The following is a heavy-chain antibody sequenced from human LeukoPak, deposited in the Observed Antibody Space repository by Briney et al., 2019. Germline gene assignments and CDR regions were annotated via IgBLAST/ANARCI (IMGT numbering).Heavy chain of an antibody. J-gene: IGHJ3*01. CDR3: ARTFRFLEWPDGSAL. V-gene: IGHV3-7*01. Sequence: GGSLRLSCPASGFTFSSYSMTWVRQAPGKGLQWVANIKHDGSEEYYVDSVKGRFTISRDNARNSLYLQMNSLRVEDTAVYYCARTFRFLEWPDGSALWVQGTMVAVSS. CDR1: GFTFSSYS. D-gene: IGHD3-3*01. CDR2: IKHDGSEE.